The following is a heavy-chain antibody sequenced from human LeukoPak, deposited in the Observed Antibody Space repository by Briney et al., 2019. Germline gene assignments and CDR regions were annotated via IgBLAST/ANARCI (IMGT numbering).Heavy chain of an antibody. V-gene: IGHV5-51*01. Sequence: GESLQISCKGYGYSFSDYWIGWVRQMPGKGLEWMGIIFPGDSDTKYSPSFQGQVTISVDKSLSTAYLQWTSLRASDTAIYYCARHGLGGCSGGRCFTSFHYYGMDVWGQGTTVTVSS. CDR1: GYSFSDYW. J-gene: IGHJ6*02. CDR2: IFPGDSDT. CDR3: ARHGLGGCSGGRCFTSFHYYGMDV. D-gene: IGHD2-15*01.